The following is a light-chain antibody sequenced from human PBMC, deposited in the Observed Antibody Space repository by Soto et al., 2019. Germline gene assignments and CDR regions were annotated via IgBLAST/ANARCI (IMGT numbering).Light chain of an antibody. V-gene: IGKV1-9*01. CDR2: AAS. CDR3: QHLYAYPLD. Sequence: DIQLTQSPSFLSASVGDRVTITCRASKGISSSLAWYQQKPGKAPNLLIYAASTLQTGVPSRFSGSGSGTEFTLTISSLQPEDFATYYRQHLYAYPLDFGQGTRLDIK. J-gene: IGKJ5*01. CDR1: KGISSS.